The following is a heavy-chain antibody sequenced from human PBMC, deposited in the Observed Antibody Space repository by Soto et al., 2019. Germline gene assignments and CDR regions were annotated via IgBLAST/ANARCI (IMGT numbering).Heavy chain of an antibody. V-gene: IGHV4-39*01. CDR3: XXXXXSSGWTDFDY. CDR2: IYYSGST. D-gene: IGHD6-19*01. J-gene: IGHJ4*02. Sequence: QLQLQESGPGLVKPSETLSLTCTVSGGSISSSSYYWGWIRQPPGKGLEWIGSIYYSGSTYYNPSLKSRVTISVDTSKNQFSLXXXXXXXXDTXXXXXXXXXXSSGWTDFDYWGQGTLVTVSS. CDR1: GGSISSSSYY.